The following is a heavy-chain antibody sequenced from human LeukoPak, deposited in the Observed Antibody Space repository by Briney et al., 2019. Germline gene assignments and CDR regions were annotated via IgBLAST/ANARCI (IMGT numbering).Heavy chain of an antibody. CDR1: GFTFSSYW. CDR3: ATVFYYGSGSYFPLGF. J-gene: IGHJ4*02. CDR2: IRYDGSNQ. Sequence: PGGALRLSCAASGFTFSSYWMSCAREAPGKGLEWGAFIRYDGSNQYYADSVKGRVTISRDNSKNTRYLQLSSLRAEDTAVYYCATVFYYGSGSYFPLGFWGQGTLVTVSS. D-gene: IGHD3-10*01. V-gene: IGHV3-30*02.